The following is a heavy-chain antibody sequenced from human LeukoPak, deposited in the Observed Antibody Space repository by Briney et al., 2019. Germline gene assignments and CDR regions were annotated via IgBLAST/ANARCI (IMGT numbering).Heavy chain of an antibody. CDR1: GASISSYY. D-gene: IGHD5-18*01. Sequence: SETLSLTCTVSGASISSYYWSWIRQPPGKGLEWIGYIYYNGRTKYNPSLKSRVTISVDTSKNQFSLKLSSVTAADTAVYYCARDRVSQLWLRPGLYYFDYWGQGTLVTVSS. J-gene: IGHJ4*02. V-gene: IGHV4-59*12. CDR3: ARDRVSQLWLRPGLYYFDY. CDR2: IYYNGRT.